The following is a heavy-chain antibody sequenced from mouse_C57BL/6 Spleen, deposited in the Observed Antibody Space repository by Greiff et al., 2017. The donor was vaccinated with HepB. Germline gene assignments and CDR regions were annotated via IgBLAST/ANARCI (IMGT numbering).Heavy chain of an antibody. D-gene: IGHD2-13*01. CDR2: IYPGSGNT. V-gene: IGHV1-76*01. CDR1: GYTFTDYY. Sequence: VQLQQSGAELVRPGASVKLSCKASGYTFTDYYINWVKQRPGQGLEWIARIYPGSGNTYYNEKFKGKATLTAEKSSSTAYMQLSSLTSEDSAVYFCAREGEVYYAMDYWGQGTSVTVSS. J-gene: IGHJ4*01. CDR3: AREGEVYYAMDY.